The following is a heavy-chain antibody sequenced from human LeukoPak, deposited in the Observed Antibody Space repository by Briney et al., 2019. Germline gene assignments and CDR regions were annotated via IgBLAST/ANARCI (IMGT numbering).Heavy chain of an antibody. CDR3: ARGLWWCSTRRGCWFDP. V-gene: IGHV4-34*01. Sequence: PSETLSLTCAVYGGSFSGYYWSWIRQPPGKGLEWIGEINHSGSTNYSPSLKSRVTISVDTSKNQFSLKLSFVTAADTAVYYCARGLWWCSTRRGCWFDPWGQGTLVTVSS. J-gene: IGHJ5*02. D-gene: IGHD2-8*02. CDR2: INHSGST. CDR1: GGSFSGYY.